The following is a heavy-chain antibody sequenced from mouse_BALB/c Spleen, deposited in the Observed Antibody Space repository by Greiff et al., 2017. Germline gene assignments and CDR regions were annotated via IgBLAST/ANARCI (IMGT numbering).Heavy chain of an antibody. CDR2: ISNLAYSI. J-gene: IGHJ3*01. D-gene: IGHD3-1*01. Sequence: EVKVEESGGGLVQPGGSRKLSCAASGFTFSDYGMAWVRQAPGKGPEWVAFISNLAYSIYYADTVTGRFTISRENAKNTLYLEMSSLRSEDTAMYYCARTARATSGFAYWGQGTLVTVSA. CDR3: ARTARATSGFAY. V-gene: IGHV5-15*02. CDR1: GFTFSDYG.